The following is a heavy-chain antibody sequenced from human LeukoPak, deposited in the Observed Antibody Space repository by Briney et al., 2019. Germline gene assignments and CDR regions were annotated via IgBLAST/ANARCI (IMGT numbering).Heavy chain of an antibody. D-gene: IGHD2/OR15-2a*01. CDR2: ISSSSSYI. Sequence: GGSLRLSCAASGFTFSSYSMNWVRQAPGKGLEWVSSISSSSSYIYYADSVKGRFTISRDNSKNTLYLQMNSLRAEDMAIYYCAKERGINWFDPWGQGTLVTVSS. J-gene: IGHJ5*02. CDR1: GFTFSSYS. CDR3: AKERGINWFDP. V-gene: IGHV3-21*04.